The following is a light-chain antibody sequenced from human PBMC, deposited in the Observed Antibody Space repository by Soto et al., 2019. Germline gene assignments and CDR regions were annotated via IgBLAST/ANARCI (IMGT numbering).Light chain of an antibody. CDR2: GAS. CDR3: QQYGSSPPVT. Sequence: EIVLTQSPGTLSLSPGERATLSCRASQSVSSSYLAWYQQKPGQEPRLLIYGASGRATGIPDRFSGSVSGTDFTLTISRLEPEDFAVYYCQQYGSSPPVTFGQGTRLEI. J-gene: IGKJ5*01. V-gene: IGKV3-20*01. CDR1: QSVSSSY.